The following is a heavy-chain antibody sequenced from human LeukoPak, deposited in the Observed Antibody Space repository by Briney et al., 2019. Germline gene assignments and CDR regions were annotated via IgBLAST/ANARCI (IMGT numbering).Heavy chain of an antibody. Sequence: PSETLSLTCTVSGYSISSGYYWGWIRQPPGKGMEWIGSIYHSGSTYSNPSLKSRVTISVDTSKNQFSLKLSSVTAADTAVYYCARVRDAFDIWGQGTMVTVSS. CDR3: ARVRDAFDI. CDR2: IYHSGST. J-gene: IGHJ3*02. V-gene: IGHV4-38-2*02. CDR1: GYSISSGYY.